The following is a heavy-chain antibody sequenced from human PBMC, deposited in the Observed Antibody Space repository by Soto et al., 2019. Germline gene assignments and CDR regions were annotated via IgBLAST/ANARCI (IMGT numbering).Heavy chain of an antibody. CDR2: IYYSGST. V-gene: IGHV4-30-4*01. Sequence: QVQLQESGPGLVKPSQTLSLTCTVSGGSISSGDYYWSWIRQPPGKGLEWIGYIYYSGSTYYNPXXKCRVPISVDXXKXQXXLRLGSVTAADTAVYYCARERVGPLLDPECYAFDIWGQGTMVTVSS. D-gene: IGHD1-26*01. CDR3: ARERVGPLLDPECYAFDI. CDR1: GGSISSGDYY. J-gene: IGHJ3*02.